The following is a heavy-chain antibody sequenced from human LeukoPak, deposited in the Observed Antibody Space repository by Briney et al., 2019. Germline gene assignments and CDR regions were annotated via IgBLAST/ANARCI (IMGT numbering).Heavy chain of an antibody. CDR3: ARLVSSGSYFDY. CDR2: ISSSSSYI. V-gene: IGHV3-21*01. Sequence: GGSLRLSCAASGFTFSSYSMNWVRQAPGKGLEGVSSISSSSSYIYYADSVKGRFTISRDNAKNSLYLQMNSLRAEDTAVYYCARLVSSGSYFDYWGQGTLVTVSS. CDR1: GFTFSSYS. D-gene: IGHD1-26*01. J-gene: IGHJ4*02.